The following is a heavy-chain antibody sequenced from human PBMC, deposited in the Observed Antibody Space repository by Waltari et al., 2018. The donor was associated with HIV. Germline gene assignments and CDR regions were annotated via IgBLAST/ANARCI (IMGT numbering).Heavy chain of an antibody. CDR2: INPNSGAT. D-gene: IGHD2-2*01. J-gene: IGHJ5*02. CDR1: GYTFTGHY. V-gene: IGHV1-2*02. Sequence: QVQLVQSGAEVKKPGASVKVSCKASGYTFTGHYMQWVRQAPGQGLEWMGWINPNSGATNYAQKFQGRVTMTRDTSISTAYMELNSLRSHDTAVYYCARPLPYCSTSSCPYFDPWGQGTLVTVSS. CDR3: ARPLPYCSTSSCPYFDP.